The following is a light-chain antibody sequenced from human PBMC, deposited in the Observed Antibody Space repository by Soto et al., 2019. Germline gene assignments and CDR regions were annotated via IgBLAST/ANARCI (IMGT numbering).Light chain of an antibody. V-gene: IGKV1-39*01. CDR1: QSIFNY. CDR3: QHSSLSPWT. J-gene: IGKJ1*01. Sequence: DIQMTQSPSSLSASVGDRVTITCRASQSIFNYLNWYQQKPGNAPQLLIFATSNLQSGVPSRFSGSGSGTEFTLTISSLQLEDFATYSCQHSSLSPWTFGQGTKVEIK. CDR2: ATS.